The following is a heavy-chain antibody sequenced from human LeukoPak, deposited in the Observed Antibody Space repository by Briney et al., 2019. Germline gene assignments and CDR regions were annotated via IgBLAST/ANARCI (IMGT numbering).Heavy chain of an antibody. J-gene: IGHJ5*02. D-gene: IGHD3-16*02. V-gene: IGHV3-20*04. Sequence: GGSLRLSCAASGFIFSNYAMHWVRQAPGKGLEWVSGINWNGGSTGYADSVKGRFTISRDNAKNSLYLQMNSLRAEDTALYYCARDLSYDYVWGSYRPNWFDPWGQGTLVTVSS. CDR2: INWNGGST. CDR3: ARDLSYDYVWGSYRPNWFDP. CDR1: GFIFSNYA.